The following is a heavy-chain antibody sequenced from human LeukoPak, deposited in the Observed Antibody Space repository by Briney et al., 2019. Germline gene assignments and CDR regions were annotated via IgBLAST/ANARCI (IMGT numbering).Heavy chain of an antibody. D-gene: IGHD4-17*01. V-gene: IGHV3-48*02. CDR3: AKDASTVTRYFDY. CDR1: GFTFSGYA. J-gene: IGHJ4*02. Sequence: PGGSLRLSCAASGFTFSGYAMNWVRQAPGKGLEWVSYISSTSKTIYYADSVKGRFTISRDNAKNSLYLQMNSLRDGDTAVYYCAKDASTVTRYFDYWGQGTLVTVSS. CDR2: ISSTSKTI.